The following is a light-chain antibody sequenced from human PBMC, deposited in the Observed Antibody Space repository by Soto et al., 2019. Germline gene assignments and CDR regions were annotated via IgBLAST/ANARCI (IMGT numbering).Light chain of an antibody. CDR3: QQRSAWPRT. CDR1: QSVGRH. V-gene: IGKV3-11*01. J-gene: IGKJ1*01. Sequence: EIVLTQSPATLSLSPWEGATLSCRASQSVGRHLAWFQQKPGQAPSLLIYDASNRATGIPARFSGSGSGTDFTLTISSLEPEDFALYYCQQRSAWPRTFGRGTKVEIK. CDR2: DAS.